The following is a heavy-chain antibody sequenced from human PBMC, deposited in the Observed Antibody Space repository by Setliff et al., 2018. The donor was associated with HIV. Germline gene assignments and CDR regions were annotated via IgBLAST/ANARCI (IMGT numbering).Heavy chain of an antibody. CDR3: ARVRGVADAFDI. CDR2: FDPEDDET. D-gene: IGHD3-10*01. Sequence: ASVKVSCKVSGYTLTELSIHWVRQAPGKGLEWMGGFDPEDDETIYAQKFQGRVTMTEDTSTYTAYMELSSLRSEDTAVYYCARVRGVADAFDIWGQGTMVTVSS. CDR1: GYTLTELS. V-gene: IGHV1-24*01. J-gene: IGHJ3*02.